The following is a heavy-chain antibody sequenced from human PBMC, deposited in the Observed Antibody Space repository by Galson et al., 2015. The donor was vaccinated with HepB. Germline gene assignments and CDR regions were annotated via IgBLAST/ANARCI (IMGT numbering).Heavy chain of an antibody. CDR3: ARGGQVVARKAFDI. CDR2: ISPYNGNT. D-gene: IGHD2-15*01. J-gene: IGHJ3*02. CDR1: GYTFTSYG. Sequence: SVKVSCKASGYTFTSYGISWVRQAPGQGLEWMGWISPYNGNTNYAQKLQGRVTMTTDTFTSTAYMELRSLRSDDTAVYYCARGGQVVARKAFDIWGQGTMVTVSS. V-gene: IGHV1-18*01.